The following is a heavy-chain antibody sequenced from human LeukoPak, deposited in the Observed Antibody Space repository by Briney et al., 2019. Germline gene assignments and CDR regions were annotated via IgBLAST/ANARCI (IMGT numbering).Heavy chain of an antibody. CDR2: IYHSGST. Sequence: PSETLSLTCTVSGYSISSGCYWGWIRQPPGKGLEWIGSIYHSGSTYYNPSLKRRVTISVDTSKNKFSLKLSFVTAADTAVYYCARDVTYCSSTSCNKSWFDPWGQGTLVTVSS. CDR1: GYSISSGCY. CDR3: ARDVTYCSSTSCNKSWFDP. V-gene: IGHV4-38-2*02. D-gene: IGHD2-2*02. J-gene: IGHJ5*02.